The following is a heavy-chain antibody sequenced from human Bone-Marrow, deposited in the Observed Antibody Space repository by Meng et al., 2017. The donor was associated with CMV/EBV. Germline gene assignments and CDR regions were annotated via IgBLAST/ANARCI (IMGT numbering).Heavy chain of an antibody. V-gene: IGHV3-9*03. CDR2: ISWNSGSI. CDR3: ARDLRLYGMDV. CDR1: GFTFDDYA. J-gene: IGHJ6*02. Sequence: SLKISCAASGFTFDDYAMHWVRQAPGKGLEWVSGISWNSGSIGYADSVKGRFTISRDNAKNSLYLQLNSLRVEDMALYYCARDLRLYGMDVWGQGNTVTVSS.